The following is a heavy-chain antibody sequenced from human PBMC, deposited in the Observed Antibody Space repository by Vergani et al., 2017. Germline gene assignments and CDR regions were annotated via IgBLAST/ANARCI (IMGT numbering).Heavy chain of an antibody. V-gene: IGHV3-30*03. Sequence: QVQLVESGGGVVQPGRSLRLSCAASGFTFSSYGMHWVRQAPGKGLEWVAVISYDGSNKYYADSVKGRFTISRDNSKNTLYLQMNSLRAEDTAVYYCASNPRLGGKPVHWGQGTLVTVSS. CDR1: GFTFSSYG. CDR2: ISYDGSNK. D-gene: IGHD4-23*01. J-gene: IGHJ4*02. CDR3: ASNPRLGGKPVH.